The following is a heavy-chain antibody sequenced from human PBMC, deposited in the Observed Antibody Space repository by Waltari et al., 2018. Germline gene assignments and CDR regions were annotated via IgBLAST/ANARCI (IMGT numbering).Heavy chain of an antibody. CDR2: IYTSGST. V-gene: IGHV4-4*07. D-gene: IGHD5-12*01. CDR3: ASTAPSYSGYDIDAFDI. J-gene: IGHJ3*02. Sequence: QVQLQESGPGLVKPSETLSLTCTVSGGSISSYYWSWIRQPAGKGLEWIGRIYTSGSTNYNPSLKSRVTMSVDTSKNQVSLKLSSVTAADTAVYYCASTAPSYSGYDIDAFDIWGQGTMVTVSS. CDR1: GGSISSYY.